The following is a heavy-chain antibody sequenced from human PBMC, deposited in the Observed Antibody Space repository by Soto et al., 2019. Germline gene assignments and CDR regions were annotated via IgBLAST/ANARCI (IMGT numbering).Heavy chain of an antibody. CDR2: IYPGDSDT. CDR3: VRRGMVSSSDRFFDY. Sequence: PXESLKISCKGSGYRFTSYWIGWVRQIPGKGLEWMGIIYPGDSDTKYSPSFQGQVTISADKSINTAYLQWSSLKASDTAMYYCVRRGMVSSSDRFFDYWGQGTLVTVSS. CDR1: GYRFTSYW. V-gene: IGHV5-51*01. J-gene: IGHJ4*02. D-gene: IGHD3-10*01.